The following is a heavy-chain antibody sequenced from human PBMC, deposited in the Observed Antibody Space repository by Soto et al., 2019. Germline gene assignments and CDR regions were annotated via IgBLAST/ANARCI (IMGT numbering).Heavy chain of an antibody. J-gene: IGHJ6*03. Sequence: SETLSLTCTVSGGSISSYYWSWIRQPPGKGLEWIGYIYYSGSTNYNPSLKSRVTISVDTSKNQFSLKLSSVTAADTAVYYCARDTTLLNYPHYYYMDVWGKGTTVTVSS. D-gene: IGHD1-7*01. CDR1: GGSISSYY. CDR2: IYYSGST. CDR3: ARDTTLLNYPHYYYMDV. V-gene: IGHV4-59*01.